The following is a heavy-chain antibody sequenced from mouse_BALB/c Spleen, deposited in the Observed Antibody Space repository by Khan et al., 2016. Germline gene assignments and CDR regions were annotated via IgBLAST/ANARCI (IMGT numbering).Heavy chain of an antibody. Sequence: VQLQQSGPELVKPGASVKMSCKASGYTFTSYVMHWVQQKPGQGLEWIGYINPYNDGTKYNETFKGKATLTSDKSSSTAYMELSSLTSEDSAVYYGARNSYGSSHYYAMDYWGQGTSVTVSS. CDR1: GYTFTSYV. CDR2: INPYNDGT. J-gene: IGHJ4*01. CDR3: ARNSYGSSHYYAMDY. V-gene: IGHV1S136*01. D-gene: IGHD1-1*01.